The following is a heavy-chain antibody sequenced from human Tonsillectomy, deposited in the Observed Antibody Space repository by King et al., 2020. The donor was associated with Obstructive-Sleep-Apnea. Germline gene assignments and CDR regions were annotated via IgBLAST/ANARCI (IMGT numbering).Heavy chain of an antibody. CDR3: ARVYVSTSSGGHPDY. V-gene: IGHV3-30-3*01. CDR1: GFTFSQYA. Sequence: VQLVESGGGGVQPWRSLRLSCAASGFTFSQYAMHWVRQAPAKGLEWVAVISYDGSNKYYAESEKGRVTSSRDNFKNTLYLQMNSLKVEATAVYYCARVYVSTSSGGHPDYWGQGTLVTVSS. CDR2: ISYDGSNK. J-gene: IGHJ4*02. D-gene: IGHD6-6*01.